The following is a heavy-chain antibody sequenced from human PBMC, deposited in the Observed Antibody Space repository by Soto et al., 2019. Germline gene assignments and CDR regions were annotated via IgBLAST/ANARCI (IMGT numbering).Heavy chain of an antibody. CDR2: ISSSGTV. CDR1: GGSIRDYF. J-gene: IGHJ6*02. D-gene: IGHD1-7*01. V-gene: IGHV4-59*01. CDR3: ARDRKLELPGNYYYYGMDV. Sequence: SETLSLTCSVSGGSIRDYFWTWIRQSPRRGLEWIGYISSSGTVKYNSSLKSRVTISLDRSRNQFSLKMSSVTAADTAVYFCARDRKLELPGNYYYYGMDVWGQGTTVT.